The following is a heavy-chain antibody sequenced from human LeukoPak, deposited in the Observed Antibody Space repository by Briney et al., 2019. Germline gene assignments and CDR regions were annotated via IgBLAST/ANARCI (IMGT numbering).Heavy chain of an antibody. J-gene: IGHJ4*02. D-gene: IGHD2-21*01. CDR3: ARARVRGVSFFAY. CDR2: IPYDGSNE. V-gene: IGHV3-30*01. Sequence: GGSLRLSCEASGFTFSTYAMHWVRQAPGEGLEWVSEIPYDGSNEYYADSVKGRFTISRGKSKNTLYLQMNSLTAEDSAVYYCARARVRGVSFFAYWGQGTLVTVSS. CDR1: GFTFSTYA.